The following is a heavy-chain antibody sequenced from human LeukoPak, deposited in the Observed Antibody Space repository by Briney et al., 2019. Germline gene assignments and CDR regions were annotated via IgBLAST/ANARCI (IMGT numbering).Heavy chain of an antibody. CDR1: GYSFTSYW. D-gene: IGHD2-21*02. CDR3: ARRAVVTRFYYFDY. CDR2: IYPGDSDT. J-gene: IGHJ4*02. V-gene: IGHV5-51*01. Sequence: GESLKISCKGSGYSFTSYWIGWVRQMPGKGLEWMGIIYPGDSDTRYSPSFQGQVTISAVKSISTAYLQWSSLKASDTAMYYRARRAVVTRFYYFDYWAREPWSPSPQ.